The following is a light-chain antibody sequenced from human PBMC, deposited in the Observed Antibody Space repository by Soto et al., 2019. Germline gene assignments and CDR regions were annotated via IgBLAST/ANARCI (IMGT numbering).Light chain of an antibody. CDR1: QRISSW. CDR2: DAA. V-gene: IGKV1-5*01. CDR3: QQYNSYPYT. Sequence: DIQMTQSPSTLSASVGDRVTITCRASQRISSWLAWYQQKPGKAPKLLIYDAASLESGVPSRFSGSGSGTEFTLPISSLQPDYFATYYCQQYNSYPYTFGQGTKLEIK. J-gene: IGKJ2*01.